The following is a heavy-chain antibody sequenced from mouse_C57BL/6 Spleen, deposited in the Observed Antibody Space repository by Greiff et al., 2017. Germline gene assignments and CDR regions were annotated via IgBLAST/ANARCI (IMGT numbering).Heavy chain of an antibody. J-gene: IGHJ4*01. CDR2: IYPGSGNT. CDR3: ARTPYDGYSYAMDY. D-gene: IGHD2-3*01. Sequence: VQLQQSGPELVKPGASVKISCKASGYSFTSYYIHWVKQRPGQGLEWIGWIYPGSGNTKYNEKFKGKATLTADTSSSTAYMQLSSLTSEDSAVYYCARTPYDGYSYAMDYWGQGTSVTVSS. V-gene: IGHV1-66*01. CDR1: GYSFTSYY.